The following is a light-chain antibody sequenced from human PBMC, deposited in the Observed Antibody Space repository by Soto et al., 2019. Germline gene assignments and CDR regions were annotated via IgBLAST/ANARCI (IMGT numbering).Light chain of an antibody. CDR3: QQANNNRALT. V-gene: IGKV1-12*01. J-gene: IGKJ4*01. CDR1: HNINNW. Sequence: DIQLPQAPSSVSASLGDRVTITCRASHNINNWLAWYQQKPGKVPKLLISAASSLQSGVPSRFSGRGSGTDFTLTISSLQPEDFATYYCQQANNNRALTFGGGTKVEIK. CDR2: AAS.